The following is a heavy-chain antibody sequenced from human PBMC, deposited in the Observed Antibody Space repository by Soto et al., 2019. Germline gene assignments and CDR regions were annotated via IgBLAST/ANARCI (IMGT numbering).Heavy chain of an antibody. J-gene: IGHJ6*02. CDR1: GFTFSNAW. CDR2: IKSKTDGGTT. CDR3: TTKKPGCSSTRCYKEYYYYYGMDV. Sequence: GGSLRLSCAASGFTFSNAWMSWVRQAPGKGLEWVGRIKSKTDGGTTDYAAPVKGRFTISRDDSKNTLYLQMNSLKNEDTAVYYCTTKKPGCSSTRCYKEYYYYYGMDVWGQGTRVTVSS. V-gene: IGHV3-15*01. D-gene: IGHD2-2*02.